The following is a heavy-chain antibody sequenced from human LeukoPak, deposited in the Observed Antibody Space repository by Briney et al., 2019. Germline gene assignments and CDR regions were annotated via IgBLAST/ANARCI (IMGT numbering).Heavy chain of an antibody. Sequence: QPGGSLRLSCGASGFTFSSYAMSWVRQAPGKGLEWLAVISDDGSNKYYADSVKGRFSISRDTSKNTLYLQMNSLRAEDTAVYYCAKDADTATIIYWYFDVWGRGTLVTVSS. V-gene: IGHV3-30*18. CDR2: ISDDGSNK. CDR1: GFTFSSYA. J-gene: IGHJ2*01. CDR3: AKDADTATIIYWYFDV. D-gene: IGHD5-18*01.